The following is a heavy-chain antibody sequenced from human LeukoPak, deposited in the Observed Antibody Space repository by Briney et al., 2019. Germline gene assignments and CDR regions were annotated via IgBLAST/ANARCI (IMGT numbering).Heavy chain of an antibody. Sequence: PGGSLRLSCAASGFTFSSYSMNWVRQAPGKGLEWASYISSSSSTIYYADSVKGRFTISRDNAKNSLYLQMNSLRAEDTAVYYCARDRASTHSREDAFDIWGQGTMVTVSS. J-gene: IGHJ3*02. CDR1: GFTFSSYS. D-gene: IGHD2-2*01. V-gene: IGHV3-48*04. CDR2: ISSSSSTI. CDR3: ARDRASTHSREDAFDI.